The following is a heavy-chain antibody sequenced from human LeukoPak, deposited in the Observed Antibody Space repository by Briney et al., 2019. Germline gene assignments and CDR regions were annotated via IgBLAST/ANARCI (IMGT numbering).Heavy chain of an antibody. V-gene: IGHV3-21*01. CDR3: ARATAYSIAAFDY. J-gene: IGHJ4*02. D-gene: IGHD6-13*01. CDR1: GFTFSSYS. Sequence: GGSLRLSCAASGFTFSSYSMNWVRQAPGKGPEWVSSISSSSSYIYYADSVKGRFTISRDNAKNSLYLQMNSLRAEDTAVYYCARATAYSIAAFDYWGQGTLVTVSS. CDR2: ISSSSSYI.